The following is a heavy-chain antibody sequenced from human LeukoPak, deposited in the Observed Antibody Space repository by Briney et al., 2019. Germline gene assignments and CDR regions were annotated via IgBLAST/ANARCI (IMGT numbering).Heavy chain of an antibody. Sequence: ASVKVSCKVSGGSFTNNAISWVRQAPGQGPEWMGRILPIFGTAEYAERFQGRVTITADKSTTTAYMELTSLKVEDTALYFCARGKGFVGHFDFWGQGTPVTVSS. D-gene: IGHD3-3*01. CDR3: ARGKGFVGHFDF. CDR2: ILPIFGTA. V-gene: IGHV1-69*06. J-gene: IGHJ4*02. CDR1: GGSFTNNA.